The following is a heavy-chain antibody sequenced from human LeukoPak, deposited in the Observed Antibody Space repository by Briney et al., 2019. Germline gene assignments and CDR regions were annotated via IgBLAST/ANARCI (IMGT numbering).Heavy chain of an antibody. J-gene: IGHJ4*02. CDR1: EFTFSRYA. V-gene: IGHV3-23*01. CDR2: VSGGGGSR. D-gene: IGHD6-13*01. CDR3: ARSKTTAAAGVGGTFDY. Sequence: SGGSLRLSCAASEFTFSRYAMSWVRQAPGQGLEWVSAVSGGGGSRYYADSVKGRFTISRDNSKNTLYLQMDSLRAEDTAVYHCARSKTTAAAGVGGTFDYWGQGTLVTVSS.